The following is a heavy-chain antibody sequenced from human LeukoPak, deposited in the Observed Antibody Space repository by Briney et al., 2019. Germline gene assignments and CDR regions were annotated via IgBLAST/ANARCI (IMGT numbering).Heavy chain of an antibody. CDR2: MKPNSGNT. CDR1: GYTFTNYD. V-gene: IGHV1-8*01. J-gene: IGHJ4*02. CDR3: ARDVYYYDSSGPSDY. D-gene: IGHD3-22*01. Sequence: ASVKVSCKASGYTFTNYDINWGRQASGQGLEWMGYMKPNSGNTGYAQKFQGRVTMTRDTSISTAYMELSSLTSEDTAVYYCARDVYYYDSSGPSDYWGQGTLVTVSS.